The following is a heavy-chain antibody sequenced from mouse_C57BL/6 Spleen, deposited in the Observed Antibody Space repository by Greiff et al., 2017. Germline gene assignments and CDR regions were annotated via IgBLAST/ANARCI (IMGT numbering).Heavy chain of an antibody. CDR1: GYAFSSSW. J-gene: IGHJ2*01. D-gene: IGHD2-3*01. Sequence: VKLMESGPELVKPGASVKISCKASGYAFSSSWMNWVKQRPGKGLEWIGRIYPGDGDTNYNGKFKGKATLTADKSSSTAYMQLSSLTSEDSAVYFCARDGYYGYWGQGTTLTVSS. CDR3: ARDGYYGY. V-gene: IGHV1-82*01. CDR2: IYPGDGDT.